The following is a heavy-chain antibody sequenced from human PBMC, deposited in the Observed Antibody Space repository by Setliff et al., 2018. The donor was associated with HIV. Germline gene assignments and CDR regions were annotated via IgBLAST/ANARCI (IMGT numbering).Heavy chain of an antibody. CDR3: ARRSDWFDP. CDR1: GGSISISD. V-gene: IGHV4-4*09. CDR2: IYTSGNT. J-gene: IGHJ5*02. Sequence: SETLSLTCTVSGGSISISDWSWSRQPPGKGLEWIGCIYTSGNTNYDPSLKSRVTISVDTSKNQFSLKLASVTAADTAGYFCARRSDWFDPWGQGTLVTVSS.